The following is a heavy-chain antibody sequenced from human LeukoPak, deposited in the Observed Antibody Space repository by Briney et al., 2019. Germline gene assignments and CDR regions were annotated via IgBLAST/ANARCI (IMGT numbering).Heavy chain of an antibody. CDR2: IYYSGGT. Sequence: SETLSLTCTVSGGSISSGGYYWSWIRQHPGKGLEWIGYIYYSGGTYYNPSLKRRVTISVETSKNQFSLKLSSVTAADTAVYYCARDRSYGSGSYYRPPYYYYYGMDVWGQGTTVTVSS. CDR1: GGSISSGGYY. V-gene: IGHV4-31*03. D-gene: IGHD3-10*01. CDR3: ARDRSYGSGSYYRPPYYYYYGMDV. J-gene: IGHJ6*02.